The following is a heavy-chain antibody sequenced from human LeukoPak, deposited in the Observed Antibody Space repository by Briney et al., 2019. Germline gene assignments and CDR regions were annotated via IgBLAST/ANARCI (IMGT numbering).Heavy chain of an antibody. V-gene: IGHV3-30*04. J-gene: IGHJ4*02. D-gene: IGHD4-17*01. CDR1: GFTFSSYA. Sequence: PGGSLRLSCAASGFTFSSYAMHWVRQAPGKGLEWVAVISYDGSNKYYADSVKGRFTISRDNSKNTLYLQMNSLRAEDTAVYYCAKAYGDYFDYWGQGTLVAVSS. CDR3: AKAYGDYFDY. CDR2: ISYDGSNK.